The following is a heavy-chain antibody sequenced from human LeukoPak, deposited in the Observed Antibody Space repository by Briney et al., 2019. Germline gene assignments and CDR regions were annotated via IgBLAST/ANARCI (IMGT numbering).Heavy chain of an antibody. D-gene: IGHD6-13*01. J-gene: IGHJ4*02. Sequence: ASVKVSCKASGYTFTNYAITWVRQAPGQGLEWMGWISAYDGSTNYAQKFQGRVTMTTDPSTSTAYMELRSLRSDDTAGYYCAREAGSGSWYPFDYWGQGTLVTVSS. CDR2: ISAYDGST. CDR1: GYTFTNYA. V-gene: IGHV1-18*01. CDR3: AREAGSGSWYPFDY.